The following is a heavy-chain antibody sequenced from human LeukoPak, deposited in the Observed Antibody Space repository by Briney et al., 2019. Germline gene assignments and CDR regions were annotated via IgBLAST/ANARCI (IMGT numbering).Heavy chain of an antibody. Sequence: SETLSLTCTVSVGSISRSSYYWDWIRQPPGKGLEWIGTIFYSGTTSYSPSLKSRVTISVDTSRDQFSLKLNTVTAADTAIYYCARRRIAAVDYWGQGTLVTVSS. J-gene: IGHJ4*02. CDR1: VGSISRSSYY. V-gene: IGHV4-39*01. D-gene: IGHD6-13*01. CDR3: ARRRIAAVDY. CDR2: IFYSGTT.